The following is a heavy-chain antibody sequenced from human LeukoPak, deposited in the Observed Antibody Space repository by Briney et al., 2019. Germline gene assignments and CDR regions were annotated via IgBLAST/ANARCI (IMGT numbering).Heavy chain of an antibody. CDR3: ARGDPTYYYDSSGYSDISDAFDI. CDR2: INPSGGST. Sequence: GASVKVSCKASGYTFTSYYMHWVRQAPGQGLEWMGIINPSGGSTSYVQKFQGRVTMTRDTSTSTVYMELSSLRSEDTAVYYCARGDPTYYYDSSGYSDISDAFDIWGQGTMVTVSS. J-gene: IGHJ3*02. V-gene: IGHV1-46*01. D-gene: IGHD3-22*01. CDR1: GYTFTSYY.